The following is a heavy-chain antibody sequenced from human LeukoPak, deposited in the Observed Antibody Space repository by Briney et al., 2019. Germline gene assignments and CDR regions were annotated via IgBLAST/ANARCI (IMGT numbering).Heavy chain of an antibody. Sequence: SETLSLTCIVSGYSINSGYHWGWIRQPPGKGLEGIGSIYLSGSTYYNPSLKSRVTISMDTSKNQFSLKLSSVTAADTAVYYCARHYLYDTSGDGTYYFDYWGQGTLVTVSS. J-gene: IGHJ4*02. CDR1: GYSINSGYH. V-gene: IGHV4-38-2*02. CDR2: IYLSGST. CDR3: ARHYLYDTSGDGTYYFDY. D-gene: IGHD3-22*01.